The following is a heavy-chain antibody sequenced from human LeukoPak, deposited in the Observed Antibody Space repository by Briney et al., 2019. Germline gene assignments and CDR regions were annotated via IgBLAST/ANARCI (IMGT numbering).Heavy chain of an antibody. CDR3: ARGYSRVVDFDY. D-gene: IGHD2-15*01. V-gene: IGHV3-48*02. Sequence: GGSLRLSCAASGFIFSSDSMNWVRQAPGKGLEWVSYISSSSSTIYYADSVKGRFTISRDNGKNSLYLQMNSLRDEDAAVYYCARGYSRVVDFDYWGQGTLVTVSS. CDR2: ISSSSSTI. J-gene: IGHJ4*02. CDR1: GFIFSSDS.